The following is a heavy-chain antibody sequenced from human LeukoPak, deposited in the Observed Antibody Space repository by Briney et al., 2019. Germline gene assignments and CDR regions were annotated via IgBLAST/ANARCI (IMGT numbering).Heavy chain of an antibody. CDR3: ARDPSYNWNRNYPFDY. CDR2: IDHSGNT. Sequence: SETLSLTCAVSGGSFSGHYWSWIRQSPGEGLEWIGEIDHSGNTNYNPSLKGRLTISVDTSKSQFSLRLSSVTAADTAVYYCARDPSYNWNRNYPFDYWGQGTLVTVSS. V-gene: IGHV4-34*01. D-gene: IGHD1-1*01. J-gene: IGHJ4*02. CDR1: GGSFSGHY.